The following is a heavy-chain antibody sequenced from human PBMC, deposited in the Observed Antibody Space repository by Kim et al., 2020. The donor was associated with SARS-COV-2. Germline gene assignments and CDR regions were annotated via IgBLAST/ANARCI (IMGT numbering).Heavy chain of an antibody. D-gene: IGHD3-22*01. CDR1: GFTVNSNY. CDR3: VRDSSGRHGGLFDY. Sequence: GGSLRLSCAASGFTVNSNYMSWIRQAPGKGLEWVSIISNDGTTSYADSVKGRFTISKDNSKNTLYLQMSSLRAEDTAIYYCVRDSSGRHGGLFDYWGQGTLVTVSS. J-gene: IGHJ4*02. CDR2: ISNDGTT. V-gene: IGHV3-53*01.